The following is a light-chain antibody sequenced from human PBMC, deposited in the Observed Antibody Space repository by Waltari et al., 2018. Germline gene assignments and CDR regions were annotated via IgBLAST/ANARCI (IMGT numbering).Light chain of an antibody. V-gene: IGLV1-47*01. CDR2: RNK. Sequence: QSVLTQSPSASAAPGQRVTISCSGSSSNIGSTHVYWYQHVPGTAPKLLLYRNKPRTSGVPDRFSGSKSGTSASLAVSGLRSEDEADYYCTAWDDTLSGVVFGGGTKLTVL. J-gene: IGLJ2*01. CDR1: SSNIGSTH. CDR3: TAWDDTLSGVV.